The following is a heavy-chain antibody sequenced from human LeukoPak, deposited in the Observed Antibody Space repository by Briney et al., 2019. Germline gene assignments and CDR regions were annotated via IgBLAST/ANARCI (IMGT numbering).Heavy chain of an antibody. CDR1: GFTSSSYG. Sequence: PGGSLRLSCAASGFTSSSYGMHWVRQAPGKGLEWVAVISYDGSNKYYADSVKGRFTISRDNSKNTLYLQMNSLRAEDTAVYYCARVWVIAVAGTVDYWGQGTLVTVSS. J-gene: IGHJ4*02. CDR2: ISYDGSNK. CDR3: ARVWVIAVAGTVDY. V-gene: IGHV3-30*03. D-gene: IGHD6-19*01.